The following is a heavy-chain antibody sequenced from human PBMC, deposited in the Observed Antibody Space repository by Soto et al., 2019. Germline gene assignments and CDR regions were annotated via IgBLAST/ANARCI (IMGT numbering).Heavy chain of an antibody. CDR2: VFNSETT. D-gene: IGHD3-10*01. CDR3: ARDNAYYSGNAAYYYYGFDV. V-gene: IGHV4-61*03. Sequence: SETLSLTCAVSGGSVTSGSYSWSWVRQSKRPGRVGIGVVFNSETTNYNPTHNGPVTITVDTPKNHFSLKLTSVTAADTATYYCARDNAYYSGNAAYYYYGFDVWGQGTTVTVSS. J-gene: IGHJ6*02. CDR1: GGSVTSGSYS.